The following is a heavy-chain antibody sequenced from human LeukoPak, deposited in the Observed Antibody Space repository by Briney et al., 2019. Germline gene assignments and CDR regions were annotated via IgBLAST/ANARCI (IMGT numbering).Heavy chain of an antibody. CDR3: AKAGATVTKEQNFDY. D-gene: IGHD4-11*01. J-gene: IGHJ4*02. CDR2: ISSSSSYI. Sequence: GGSLRLSCAASGFTFSSYSMNWVRQAPGKGLEWVSSISSSSSYIYYADSVKGRFTISRDNAKNSLYLQMNSLRAEDTAVYYCAKAGATVTKEQNFDYWGQGTLVTVSS. V-gene: IGHV3-21*04. CDR1: GFTFSSYS.